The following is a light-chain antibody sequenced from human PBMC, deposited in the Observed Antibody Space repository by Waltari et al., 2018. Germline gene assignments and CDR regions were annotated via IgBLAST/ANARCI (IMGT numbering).Light chain of an antibody. V-gene: IGLV1-44*01. CDR1: SSNIGSNS. CDR3: AVWDDSLNGWV. CDR2: INN. Sequence: QSVVTQPPSASGTPGQRVTISCSGSSSNIGSNSVNWYQQLPGTAPKLPLFINNKRPSGVPDRISGSKSGTSASLAISGLQSEDEANYYCAVWDDSLNGWVFGGGTKLTVL. J-gene: IGLJ3*02.